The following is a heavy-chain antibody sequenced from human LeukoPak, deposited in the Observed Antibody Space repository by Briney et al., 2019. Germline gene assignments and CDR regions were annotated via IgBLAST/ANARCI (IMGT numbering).Heavy chain of an antibody. J-gene: IGHJ4*02. V-gene: IGHV3-21*04. CDR1: GFNLNSYT. CDR2: FTSPTGST. D-gene: IGHD2-2*01. CDR3: AKDHCSSTSCYSN. Sequence: GGSLRLSCAVSGFNLNSYTMTWVRQAPGKGLEWVSSFTSPTGSTHYADSLKGRFTMSRDNARNSVFLQMDRLGAEDTAVYYCAKDHCSSTSCYSNWGQGTLVTVSS.